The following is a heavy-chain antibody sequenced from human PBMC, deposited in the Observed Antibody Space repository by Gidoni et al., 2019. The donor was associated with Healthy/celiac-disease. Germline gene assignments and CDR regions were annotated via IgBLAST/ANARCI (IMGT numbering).Heavy chain of an antibody. V-gene: IGHV4-39*01. CDR2: IYYSGST. J-gene: IGHJ4*02. CDR3: ARQPGGDYLFDY. Sequence: QLQLQESGPGLVKPSETPSLTCTVSGCSISSSSYYWGWIRQPPGKGLEWIGSIYYSGSTYYNPSLKSRVTISVDTSKNQFSLKLSSVTAADTAVYYCARQPGGDYLFDYWGQGTLVTVSS. D-gene: IGHD2-21*02. CDR1: GCSISSSSYY.